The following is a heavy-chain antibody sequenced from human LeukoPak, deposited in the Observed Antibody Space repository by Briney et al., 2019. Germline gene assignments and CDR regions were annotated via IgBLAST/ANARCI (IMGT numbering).Heavy chain of an antibody. V-gene: IGHV3-23*01. CDR1: GFTFSSYA. Sequence: GGSLRLSCAASGFTFSSYAMSWVRQAPGKGLEWVSAISGSGGSTYYADSVKGRFTISRDNSKNSLYLQMNSLRAEDTALYYCAKAGATTHYYMDVWGKGTTVTISS. J-gene: IGHJ6*03. D-gene: IGHD1-26*01. CDR2: ISGSGGST. CDR3: AKAGATTHYYMDV.